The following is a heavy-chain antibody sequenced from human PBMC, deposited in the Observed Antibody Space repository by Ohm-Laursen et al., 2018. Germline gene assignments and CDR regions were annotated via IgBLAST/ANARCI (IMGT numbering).Heavy chain of an antibody. CDR1: GFTFSSYG. J-gene: IGHJ4*02. CDR2: IWYDGSNK. CDR3: AKKDY. Sequence: SLRLSCTASGFTFSSYGMHWVRQAPVKGLEWVAVIWYDGSNKYYADSVKGRFTISRDNSKNMVYLQMNSLRAEDTAVHYCAKKDYWGQGTLVTVSS. V-gene: IGHV3-33*06.